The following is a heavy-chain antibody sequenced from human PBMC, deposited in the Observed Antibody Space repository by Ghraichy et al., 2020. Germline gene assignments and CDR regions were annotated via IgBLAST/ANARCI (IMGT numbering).Heavy chain of an antibody. CDR2: IYYSGST. V-gene: IGHV4-59*01. D-gene: IGHD6-19*01. J-gene: IGHJ4*02. Sequence: SETLSLTCTVSGGSINSYYWSWIRQPPGKGLEWIGYIYYSGSTNYNPSLKSRVTISVDTSKNQFSLKLSSVTAADTAGYYCARGSGWYYYWGQGTLVTVSS. CDR1: GGSINSYY. CDR3: ARGSGWYYY.